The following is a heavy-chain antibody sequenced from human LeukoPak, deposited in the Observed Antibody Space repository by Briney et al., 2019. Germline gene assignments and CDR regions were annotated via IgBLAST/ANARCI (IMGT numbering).Heavy chain of an antibody. CDR2: IYHSGST. CDR1: GGSISSSNW. V-gene: IGHV4-4*02. Sequence: SETLSLTCAVSGGSISSSNWWSWVRQPPGKGLEWIGEIYHSGSTNYNPSLKSPVTISVDKSKNQFSLKLSSVTAADTAVYYCARDLSFGVVTMPWFDPWGQGTLVTVSS. D-gene: IGHD3-3*01. J-gene: IGHJ5*02. CDR3: ARDLSFGVVTMPWFDP.